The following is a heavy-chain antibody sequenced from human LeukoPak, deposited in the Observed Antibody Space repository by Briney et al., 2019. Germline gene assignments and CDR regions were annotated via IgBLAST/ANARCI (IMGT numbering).Heavy chain of an antibody. CDR3: ARVGFCRGTGCNWYFDL. J-gene: IGHJ2*01. D-gene: IGHD2-15*01. Sequence: ASVKVSCKASGYSFTIYDINWVRQATGQGPEWMGWMNPSRGDTRYAQKFQGRVTMTRETSTGTAYMELTSLSSEDSAVYYCARVGFCRGTGCNWYFDLWGHGTLVTVSS. V-gene: IGHV1-8*01. CDR2: MNPSRGDT. CDR1: GYSFTIYD.